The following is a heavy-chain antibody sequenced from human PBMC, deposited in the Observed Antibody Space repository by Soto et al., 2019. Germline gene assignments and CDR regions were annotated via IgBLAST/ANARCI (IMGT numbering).Heavy chain of an antibody. CDR1: GFTFSSYA. V-gene: IGHV3-30-3*01. J-gene: IGHJ4*02. CDR2: ISYDGSNK. D-gene: IGHD4-17*01. Sequence: PGGSLRLSCAASGFTFSSYAMHWVRQAPGKGLEWVAVISYDGSNKYYADSVKGRFTISRDNSKNTLYLQMNSLRAEDTAVYYCARSDMTTVTLDYWGQGTLVTVSS. CDR3: ARSDMTTVTLDY.